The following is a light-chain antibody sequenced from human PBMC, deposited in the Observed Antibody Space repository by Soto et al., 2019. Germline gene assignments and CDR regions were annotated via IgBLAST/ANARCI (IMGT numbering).Light chain of an antibody. CDR3: SSYSGTNSNVI. CDR2: EGS. CDR1: YSDIGDYNY. J-gene: IGLJ2*01. Sequence: QSVLTQPPSASGSPGQSVTISCAGTYSDIGDYNYVSWYQQHPGKVPKLIISEGSKRPSGVPDRFSGSKSGYTASLTVSDLQPADEAVYYCSSYSGTNSNVIFGGGTKVTV. V-gene: IGLV2-8*01.